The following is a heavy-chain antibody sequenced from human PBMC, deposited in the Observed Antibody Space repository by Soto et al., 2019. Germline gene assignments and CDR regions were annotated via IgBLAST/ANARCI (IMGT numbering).Heavy chain of an antibody. CDR2: TWYDGSNK. Sequence: GGSLRLSCAASGFTFSSYGMHWVRQAPGKGLEWVAVTWYDGSNKYYADSVKGRFTISRDNSKNTLYLQMNSLRAEDTAVYYCAREYYYDSSATANWFDPWGQGTLVTVSS. V-gene: IGHV3-33*01. J-gene: IGHJ5*02. D-gene: IGHD3-22*01. CDR3: AREYYYDSSATANWFDP. CDR1: GFTFSSYG.